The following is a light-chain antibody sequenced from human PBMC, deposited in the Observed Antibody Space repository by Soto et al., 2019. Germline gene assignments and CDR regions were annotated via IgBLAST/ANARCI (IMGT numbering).Light chain of an antibody. CDR1: SSDVGAYDH. Sequence: QSVLTQPPSASGSPGQSVTIPCTGTSSDVGAYDHVSWYQQHPGKAPKLIIYELAKRRAGVPDRFSGSKSGNTASLTVSGLQAEDEADYFCSSDAGDHNYVFGTGTKVTVL. CDR2: ELA. CDR3: SSDAGDHNYV. V-gene: IGLV2-8*01. J-gene: IGLJ1*01.